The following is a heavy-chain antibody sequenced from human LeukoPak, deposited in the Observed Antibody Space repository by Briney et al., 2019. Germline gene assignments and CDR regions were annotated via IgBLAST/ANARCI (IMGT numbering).Heavy chain of an antibody. Sequence: PGGSLRLSCAPSGFTPCTSATSWGRPAPGQGLGWGSGLSGSGDSTEYAASVKGRLTISRDNSKSTLYLQINSLRAEDTAVYYCARPPSDNLLTDSLYYFDNWGQGTLVTVSS. CDR3: ARPPSDNLLTDSLYYFDN. CDR2: LSGSGDST. J-gene: IGHJ4*02. CDR1: GFTPCTSA. V-gene: IGHV3-23*01. D-gene: IGHD3-9*01.